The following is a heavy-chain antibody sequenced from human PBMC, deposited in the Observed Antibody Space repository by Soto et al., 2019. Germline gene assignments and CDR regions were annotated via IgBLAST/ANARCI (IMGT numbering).Heavy chain of an antibody. J-gene: IGHJ4*02. V-gene: IGHV3-23*01. Sequence: GGSLRLSCAASGFTFSSYAMSWVRQAPGKGLEWVSAISGSGGSTYYADSVKGRFTISRDNSKNTLYLQMNSLRAEDTAVYYCAKDSPGMIVVVITALDYWGKGPLVTVSS. CDR3: AKDSPGMIVVVITALDY. CDR1: GFTFSSYA. CDR2: ISGSGGST. D-gene: IGHD3-22*01.